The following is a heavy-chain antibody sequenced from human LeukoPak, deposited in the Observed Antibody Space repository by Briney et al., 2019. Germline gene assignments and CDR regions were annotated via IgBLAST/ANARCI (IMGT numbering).Heavy chain of an antibody. V-gene: IGHV3-30*04. CDR2: ISFDGQKK. CDR3: ARDYGDYSYYSDY. CDR1: GFTFSSYT. Sequence: GGSLRLSCAVSGFTFSSYTFPWVRQAPGKGLEGVALISFDGQKKLYADSVRGRFTISRDNFRNTLSLQMDSLRAEDTALYYCARDYGDYSYYSDYWGQGTLVAVSS. D-gene: IGHD4-17*01. J-gene: IGHJ4*02.